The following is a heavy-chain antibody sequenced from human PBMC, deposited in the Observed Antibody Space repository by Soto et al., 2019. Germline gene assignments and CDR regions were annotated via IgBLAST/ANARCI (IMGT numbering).Heavy chain of an antibody. CDR2: ISGSGGST. Sequence: EVQLLESGVGLVQPGGSLRLSCAASGFTFSSYAMNWVRQAPGKGLEWVSVISGSGGSTYYADSVKGRFTISRDNSKNTLYVQMNSLRAEDTAVYYCAKAISGYNAPLDHWGQGTRVTVSS. J-gene: IGHJ4*02. CDR1: GFTFSSYA. V-gene: IGHV3-23*01. CDR3: AKAISGYNAPLDH. D-gene: IGHD1-20*01.